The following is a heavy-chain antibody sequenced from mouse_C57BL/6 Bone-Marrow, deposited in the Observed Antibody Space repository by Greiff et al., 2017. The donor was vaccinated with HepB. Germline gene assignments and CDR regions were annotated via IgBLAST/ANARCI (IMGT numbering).Heavy chain of an antibody. CDR2: IRSKSNNYAT. V-gene: IGHV10-1*01. CDR1: GFSFNTYA. D-gene: IGHD1-1*01. J-gene: IGHJ2*01. CDR3: GRQGAYYGSSYYIHR. Sequence: EVQLLQSGGGLVQPKASLKLSCAASGFSFNTYAMNWVRQAPGKGLEWVARIRSKSNNYATYYADSVKARFTISRDDSESMLYLQMNNLKTEDTAMYYCGRQGAYYGSSYYIHRWCQGTTLTVSS.